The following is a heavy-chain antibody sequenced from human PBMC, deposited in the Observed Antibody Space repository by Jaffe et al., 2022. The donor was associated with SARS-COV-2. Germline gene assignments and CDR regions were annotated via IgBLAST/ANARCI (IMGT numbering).Heavy chain of an antibody. V-gene: IGHV3-7*03. Sequence: EVQLVESGGGLVQPGGSLRLSCAASGFTFSRFWMNWVRQAPGKGLEWVANIKPDGSQKFYVDSVKGRFTVSRDNAKNSLYLQVNSLRAEDSAVYYCARDVEGFSYDDYWGRGTLVTVSS. D-gene: IGHD3-16*01. CDR3: ARDVEGFSYDDY. CDR1: GFTFSRFW. J-gene: IGHJ4*02. CDR2: IKPDGSQK.